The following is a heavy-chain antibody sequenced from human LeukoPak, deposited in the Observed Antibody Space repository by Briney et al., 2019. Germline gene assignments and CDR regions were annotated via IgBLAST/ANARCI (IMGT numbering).Heavy chain of an antibody. J-gene: IGHJ4*02. D-gene: IGHD1-26*01. V-gene: IGHV3-7*04. CDR2: IKQDGSEK. CDR1: GFTFSSYW. Sequence: GGSLRLSCAASGFTFSSYWMSCVRQAPGKGLEWVANIKQDGSEKYYVDSVKGRFTISRDNAKNSLYLQMNSLRAEDTAVYYCARDLSGSYLPLEDYWGQGTLVTVSS. CDR3: ARDLSGSYLPLEDY.